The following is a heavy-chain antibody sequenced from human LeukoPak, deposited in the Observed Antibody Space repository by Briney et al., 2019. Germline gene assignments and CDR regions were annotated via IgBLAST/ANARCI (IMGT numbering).Heavy chain of an antibody. CDR1: GGTFSSYA. Sequence: SVKVSCKASGGTFSSYAISWVRQAPGQGLERMGGIIPIFGTANYAQKFQGRVTITADKSTSTAYMELSSLRSEDTAVYYCASSRVRFFDRIAVAVGFDYWGQGTLVTVSS. CDR3: ASSRVRFFDRIAVAVGFDY. D-gene: IGHD6-19*01. V-gene: IGHV1-69*06. J-gene: IGHJ4*02. CDR2: IIPIFGTA.